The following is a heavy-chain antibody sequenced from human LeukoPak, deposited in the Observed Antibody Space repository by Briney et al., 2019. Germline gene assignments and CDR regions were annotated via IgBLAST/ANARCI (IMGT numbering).Heavy chain of an antibody. CDR1: GYTFTSYG. J-gene: IGHJ4*02. D-gene: IGHD2-15*01. V-gene: IGHV1-18*01. Sequence: ASVKVSCKASGYTFTSYGISWVRQAPGQGLEWMGWISAYNGNTNYAQKLQGRVTMTTDTSTSTAYMGLRSLRSDDTAVYYCARGVNKGYCSGGSCYLYYFDYWGQGTLVTVSS. CDR2: ISAYNGNT. CDR3: ARGVNKGYCSGGSCYLYYFDY.